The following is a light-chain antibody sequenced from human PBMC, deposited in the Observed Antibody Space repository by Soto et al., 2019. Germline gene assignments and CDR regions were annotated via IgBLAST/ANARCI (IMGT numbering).Light chain of an antibody. Sequence: VQMTQSPSSLSSSVGGRVTVTCRSSQIISIYLNWYQQKPGKAPKLLIYASSSLQSGVPSRFSGSGSGADFILTISSLQSEDFATYYSQQSYSTPITFGQGTRLEIK. V-gene: IGKV1-39*01. CDR1: QIISIY. J-gene: IGKJ5*01. CDR3: QQSYSTPIT. CDR2: ASS.